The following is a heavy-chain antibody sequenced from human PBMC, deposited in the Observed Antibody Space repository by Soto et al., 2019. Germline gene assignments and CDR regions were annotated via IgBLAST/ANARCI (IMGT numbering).Heavy chain of an antibody. J-gene: IGHJ4*02. D-gene: IGHD2-15*01. CDR1: GGSISSANFY. Sequence: QVQLQESGPGLVKSSETLSLTCTVSGGSISSANFYWSWIRQLPGKGLEYIGYIFYSGSTYYNPSLKSRVTISVDTSKTRFSLKLSSVTAAYTAVHFCARNAQREYCSGGSCLDYWGQGTLVTVSS. V-gene: IGHV4-31*03. CDR3: ARNAQREYCSGGSCLDY. CDR2: IFYSGST.